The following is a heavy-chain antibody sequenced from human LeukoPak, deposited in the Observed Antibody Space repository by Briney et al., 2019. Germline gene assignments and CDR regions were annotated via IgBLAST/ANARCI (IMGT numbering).Heavy chain of an antibody. V-gene: IGHV4-34*01. CDR3: ARVSVTYRYYYYYGMDV. Sequence: SSETLSLTCAVYGGSFSGYYWSWIRQPPGKGLEWIGEINHSGSTNYNPSLKSRVTTSVDTSKNQFSLKLSSVTAADTAVYYCARVSVTYRYYYYYGMDVWGQGTTVTVSS. D-gene: IGHD4-23*01. J-gene: IGHJ6*02. CDR1: GGSFSGYY. CDR2: INHSGST.